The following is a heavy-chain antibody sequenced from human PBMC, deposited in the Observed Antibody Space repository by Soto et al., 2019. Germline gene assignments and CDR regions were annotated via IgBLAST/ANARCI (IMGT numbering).Heavy chain of an antibody. V-gene: IGHV1-2*02. CDR1: GYTFTGYY. CDR2: INPNSGGT. CDR3: ERAKLTWNAFDI. D-gene: IGHD1-1*01. Sequence: ASVKVSCKASGYTFTGYYMHWVRQAPGQGLEWMGWINPNSGGTNNAQKFQGRVTMTRDKSISTAYMDLSRLRSDASDVYCCERAKLTWNAFDIWGQGTMVTVSS. J-gene: IGHJ3*02.